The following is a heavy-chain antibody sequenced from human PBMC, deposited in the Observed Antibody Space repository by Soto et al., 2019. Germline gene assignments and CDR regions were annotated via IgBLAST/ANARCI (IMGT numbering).Heavy chain of an antibody. J-gene: IGHJ6*02. V-gene: IGHV3-7*02. CDR3: ARHKSYYDILTGYPAGVDYYGMDV. D-gene: IGHD3-9*01. CDR2: LDQGGGEK. CDR1: EFSFSDYW. Sequence: PGGSLRLSFAASEFSFSDYWMAWVRQAPGKGLEWVANLDQGGGEKHYVDSVKGRFTISRDNAKNSLYLQMNSLRAEDTAVYYCARHKSYYDILTGYPAGVDYYGMDVWGQGTTVTVSS.